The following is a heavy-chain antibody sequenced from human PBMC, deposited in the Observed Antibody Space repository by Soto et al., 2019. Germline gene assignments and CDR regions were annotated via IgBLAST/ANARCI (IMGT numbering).Heavy chain of an antibody. CDR3: ARDQYCSSTSCYQLGYYYGMDV. CDR2: ISSSSSYI. D-gene: IGHD2-2*01. CDR1: GFTFSSYS. V-gene: IGHV3-21*01. J-gene: IGHJ6*02. Sequence: PGGNPRISSAASGFTFSSYSMNWVRQAPGKGLEWVSSISSSSSYIYYADSVKGRFTISRDNAKNSLYLQMNSLRAEDTAVYYCARDQYCSSTSCYQLGYYYGMDVWGQGTTVTGSS.